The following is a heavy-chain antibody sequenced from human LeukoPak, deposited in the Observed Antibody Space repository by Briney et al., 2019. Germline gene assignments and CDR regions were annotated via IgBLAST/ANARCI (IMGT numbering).Heavy chain of an antibody. Sequence: PSETLSLTCTVSGGSISSYYWSWIRQPPGKGLEWIGYIYYSGSANYNPSLKSRVTISVDTSKNQFSLKLSSVTAADTAVYYCARAPPDYYGSGSYYPFDPWGQGTLVTVSS. CDR2: IYYSGSA. CDR3: ARAPPDYYGSGSYYPFDP. CDR1: GGSISSYY. J-gene: IGHJ5*02. V-gene: IGHV4-59*01. D-gene: IGHD3-10*01.